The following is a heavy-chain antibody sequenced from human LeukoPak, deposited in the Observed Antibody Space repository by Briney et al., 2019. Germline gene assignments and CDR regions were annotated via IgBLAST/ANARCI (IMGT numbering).Heavy chain of an antibody. J-gene: IGHJ5*02. CDR1: GGSISSYY. Sequence: SETLSLTCTVSGGSISSYYWSWIRQPPGKGLGWIGYIYYSGSTNYNPSLKSRVTISVDTSKNQFSLKLSSVTAADTAVYYCARLEKYYDFWSGYYTRTGRFDPWGQGTLVTVSS. D-gene: IGHD3-3*01. CDR3: ARLEKYYDFWSGYYTRTGRFDP. V-gene: IGHV4-59*01. CDR2: IYYSGST.